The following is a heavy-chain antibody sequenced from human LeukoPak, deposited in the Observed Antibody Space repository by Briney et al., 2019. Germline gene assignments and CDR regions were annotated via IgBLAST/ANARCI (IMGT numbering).Heavy chain of an antibody. J-gene: IGHJ6*02. CDR1: GFTVSSNY. CDR2: IWYDGSNK. CDR3: ARDPRYMTTVTLGAYYYGMDV. D-gene: IGHD4-17*01. V-gene: IGHV3-33*08. Sequence: GGSLRLSCAASGFTVSSNYMSWVRQAPGKGLEWVAVIWYDGSNKYYADSVKGRFTISRDNSKNTLYLQMNSLRAEDTAVYYCARDPRYMTTVTLGAYYYGMDVWGQGTTVTVSS.